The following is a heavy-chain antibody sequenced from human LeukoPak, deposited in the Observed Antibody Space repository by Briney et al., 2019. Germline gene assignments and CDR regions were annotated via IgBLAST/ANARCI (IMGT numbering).Heavy chain of an antibody. J-gene: IGHJ6*02. D-gene: IGHD6-6*01. V-gene: IGHV4-59*01. CDR3: ARFMGIAARPDYYYGMDV. CDR2: IYYSGST. Sequence: PSETLSLTCTVSGGSISSYYWSWIRQPPGKGLEWIGYIYYSGSTNYNPSHKSRVTISVDTSKNQFSLKLSSVTAADTAVYYCARFMGIAARPDYYYGMDVWGQGTTVTVSS. CDR1: GGSISSYY.